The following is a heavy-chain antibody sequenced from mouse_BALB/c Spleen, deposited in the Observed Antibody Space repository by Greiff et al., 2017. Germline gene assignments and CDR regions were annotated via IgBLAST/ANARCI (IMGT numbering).Heavy chain of an antibody. CDR3: ARELRDYAMDY. V-gene: IGHV5-15*02. CDR2: ISNLAYSI. CDR1: GFTFSDYG. J-gene: IGHJ4*01. Sequence: EVKLVESGGGLVQPGGSRKLSCAASGFTFSDYGMAWVRQAPGKGPEWVAFISNLAYSIYYADTVTGRFTISRENAKNTLYLEMSSLRSEDTAMYYCARELRDYAMDYWGQVTSVTVSS.